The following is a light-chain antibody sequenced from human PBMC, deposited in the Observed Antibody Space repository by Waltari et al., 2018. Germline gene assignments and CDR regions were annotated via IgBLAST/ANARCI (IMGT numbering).Light chain of an antibody. CDR3: CSYGGSSTFVI. CDR1: SSDVGSFNL. J-gene: IGLJ2*01. CDR2: QVS. Sequence: QSALTQPASVSGSPGQSITISCTGTSSDVGSFNLVSWYQQHPNKAPKLMIYQVSKRHSRLANRFSGSKSGNTASLTISGLQAEDEAEYYCCSYGGSSTFVIFGGGTKLTVL. V-gene: IGLV2-23*02.